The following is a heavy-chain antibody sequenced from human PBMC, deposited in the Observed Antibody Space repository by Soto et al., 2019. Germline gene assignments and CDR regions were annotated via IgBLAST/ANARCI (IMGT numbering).Heavy chain of an antibody. CDR2: IKSKTDGGTT. CDR1: GFTFSNAW. J-gene: IGHJ3*02. D-gene: IGHD3-16*02. V-gene: IGHV3-15*01. CDR3: TTPYYDYIWGSYLDAFDI. Sequence: VQLVESGGGLVKPGGSLRLSCAASGFTFSNAWMSWVRQAPGKGLEWVGRIKSKTDGGTTDYAATVKGRFTISRKDSKNTLYLQMNSLKTENTAVYYCTTPYYDYIWGSYLDAFDIWGQGTMVTVSS.